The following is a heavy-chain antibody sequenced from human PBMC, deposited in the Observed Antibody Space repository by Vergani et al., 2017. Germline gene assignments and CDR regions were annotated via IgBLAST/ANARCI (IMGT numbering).Heavy chain of an antibody. CDR1: GFTFSSYA. V-gene: IGHV3-23*01. J-gene: IGHJ4*02. Sequence: EVQLLESGGGLVQPGGSLRLSCAASGFTFSSYAMSWVREAPGKGLEWVSAISGGVGSTYYADSVKCRFTISRDNSKNTLYLQMNSLRAVDTAVYYCAKERAAADPYYFDYWGQGALVTVSS. CDR2: ISGGVGST. D-gene: IGHD6-25*01. CDR3: AKERAAADPYYFDY.